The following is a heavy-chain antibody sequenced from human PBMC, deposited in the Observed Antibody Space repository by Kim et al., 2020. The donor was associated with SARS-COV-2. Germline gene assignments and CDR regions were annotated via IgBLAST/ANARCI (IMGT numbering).Heavy chain of an antibody. CDR3: ARDRGGITIVGVVIMHPNSGDDAFDI. CDR1: GYTFTSYY. V-gene: IGHV1-46*01. J-gene: IGHJ3*02. CDR2: INPSGGST. Sequence: ASVKVSCKASGYTFTSYYMHWVRQAPGQGLEWMGIINPSGGSTSYAQKFQGRVTMTRDTSTSTVYMELSSLRSEDTAVYYCARDRGGITIVGVVIMHPNSGDDAFDIWGQGTMVTVSS. D-gene: IGHD3-3*01.